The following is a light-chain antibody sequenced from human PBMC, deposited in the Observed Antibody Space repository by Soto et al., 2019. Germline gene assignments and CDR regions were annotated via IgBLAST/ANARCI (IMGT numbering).Light chain of an antibody. CDR3: SSYTSSSTLYV. CDR2: EVS. CDR1: SIDVGGYNY. Sequence: QSVLAQPASVSGSPGQSSTISCTGTSIDVGGYNYVSWYQQHPGKAPKLMIFEVSSRPSGVSYRFSGSKSGNTASLTISGLQAEDEADYYCSSYTSSSTLYVFGSGTKVTVL. V-gene: IGLV2-14*01. J-gene: IGLJ1*01.